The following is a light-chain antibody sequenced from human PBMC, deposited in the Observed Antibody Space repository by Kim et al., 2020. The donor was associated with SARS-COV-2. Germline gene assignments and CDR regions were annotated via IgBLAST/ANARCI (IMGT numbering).Light chain of an antibody. CDR3: RQYRNWPLT. J-gene: IGKJ4*01. CDR1: QSVSSN. Sequence: EIVMTQSPATLSVSPGERATLSCRASQSVSSNLAWYQQKPGQAPRLLIYGASTRATGIPGRFSGRGSGTEFTLTISSLQSEDFAVYYCRQYRNWPLTVGGGTKVDSK. CDR2: GAS. V-gene: IGKV3-15*01.